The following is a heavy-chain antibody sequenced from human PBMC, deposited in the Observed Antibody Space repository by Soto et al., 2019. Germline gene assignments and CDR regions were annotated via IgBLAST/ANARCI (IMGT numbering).Heavy chain of an antibody. Sequence: QVQLVESGGGVVQPGRSLRLSCAASGFTFSSYGMHWVRQAPGKGLEWVAVIWYDGSNKYYADSVKGRFTISRDNSKNTLYLQMNSLRAGDTAVYYCARGKSDYGNFDYWGQGTLVTVSS. CDR3: ARGKSDYGNFDY. V-gene: IGHV3-33*01. J-gene: IGHJ4*02. D-gene: IGHD4-17*01. CDR1: GFTFSSYG. CDR2: IWYDGSNK.